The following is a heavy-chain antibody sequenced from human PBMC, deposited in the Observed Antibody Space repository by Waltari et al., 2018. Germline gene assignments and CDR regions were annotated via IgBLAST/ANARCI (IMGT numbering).Heavy chain of an antibody. J-gene: IGHJ4*02. D-gene: IGHD2-2*01. CDR3: ARRYCSSTSCLFDY. V-gene: IGHV3-48*03. CDR2: ISSSGTTI. Sequence: EVQLVESGGGLVQPGGSLRLSCAASGFTFSSYEMNWDRRAPGKGLEWVSHISSSGTTIYYADSVKGRITISRDNAKNSLYLQMNSLRAEDTAVYYCARRYCSSTSCLFDYWGQGTLVTVSS. CDR1: GFTFSSYE.